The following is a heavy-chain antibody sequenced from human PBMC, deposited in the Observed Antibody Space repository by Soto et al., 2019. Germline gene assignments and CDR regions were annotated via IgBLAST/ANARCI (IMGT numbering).Heavy chain of an antibody. CDR2: ISYPGTDK. D-gene: IGHD6-6*01. Sequence: LRLSCPASGFTFSRFGMHWVRQAPGKGLEWVAVISYPGTDKYYTDSVKGRFTVSRDNFKNTLYLQMDSLRTEDTALYYCARPRSSSDYYFYYGMDVWGQGTTVTVSS. CDR3: ARPRSSSDYYFYYGMDV. J-gene: IGHJ6*02. CDR1: GFTFSRFG. V-gene: IGHV3-30*03.